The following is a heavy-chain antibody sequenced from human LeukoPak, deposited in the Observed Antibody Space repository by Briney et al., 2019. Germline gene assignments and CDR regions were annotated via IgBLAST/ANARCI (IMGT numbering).Heavy chain of an antibody. D-gene: IGHD3-10*01. Sequence: ASVKVSCKFSGYTLTESCMQWLRQAPGKSLEWMGGFDPESGETIYAQKFQGRVTVTEDTSTDTAYMELRGLRSEDTAVYYCATGGTMVQSNVFDIWGQGTMVTVSS. J-gene: IGHJ3*02. CDR3: ATGGTMVQSNVFDI. CDR2: FDPESGET. V-gene: IGHV1-24*01. CDR1: GYTLTESC.